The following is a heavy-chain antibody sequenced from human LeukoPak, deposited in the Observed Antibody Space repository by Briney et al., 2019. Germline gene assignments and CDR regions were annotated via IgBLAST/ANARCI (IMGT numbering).Heavy chain of an antibody. CDR2: ISAYIGNT. Sequence: SVNVSCKASGYTLTSYGISWVRQAPGQGLEWMGWISAYIGNTNYAQKLQGRVTMTTDTSTSTAYMELRSLRSDDTAVYYCARDLGYYDSSGYYPRPFDIWGQGTMVTLSS. J-gene: IGHJ3*02. CDR3: ARDLGYYDSSGYYPRPFDI. D-gene: IGHD3-22*01. CDR1: GYTLTSYG. V-gene: IGHV1-18*01.